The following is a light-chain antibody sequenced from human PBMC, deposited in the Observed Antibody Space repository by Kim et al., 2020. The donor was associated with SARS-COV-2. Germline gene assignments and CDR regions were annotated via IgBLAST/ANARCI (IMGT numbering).Light chain of an antibody. CDR2: EDN. J-gene: IGLJ3*02. Sequence: NFMLTQSHSVSESPGKTVTISCTRSSGSIASNHVQWYQQRPGSAPTTVIYEDNQRPSGVPDRFSGSIDSSSNSASLTISGLKTEDEADYYCQFYDSLNQEVCGGGTKLTVL. CDR3: QFYDSLNQEV. V-gene: IGLV6-57*03. CDR1: SGSIASNH.